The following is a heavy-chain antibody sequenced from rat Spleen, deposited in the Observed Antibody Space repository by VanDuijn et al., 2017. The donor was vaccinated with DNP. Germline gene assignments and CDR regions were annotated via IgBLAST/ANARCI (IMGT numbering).Heavy chain of an antibody. J-gene: IGHJ2*01. Sequence: EVQLVESGGGLVQPGNSLKLSCAASGFTFSDYAMAWVRQSPKKGLEWVATISYDGSSTYYRDSVKGRFTISRDNAKSTLYLQMDSLRSEDTATYYCARQLQAFFDYWGQGVMVTVSS. CDR1: GFTFSDYA. CDR2: ISYDGSST. CDR3: ARQLQAFFDY. D-gene: IGHD1-1*01. V-gene: IGHV5-7*01.